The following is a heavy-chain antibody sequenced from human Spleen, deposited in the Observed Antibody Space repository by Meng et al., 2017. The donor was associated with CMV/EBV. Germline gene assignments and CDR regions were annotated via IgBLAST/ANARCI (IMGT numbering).Heavy chain of an antibody. V-gene: IGHV3-66*01. CDR1: GFTVSTNY. Sequence: ESLKISCAASGFTVSTNYMSWVRQAPGKGLEWVSIIYSGGTSYYADSVKGRFTISRDNSKNTLYLQMSSLRAEDTAVYYCARAVQISGDIYLDSWGQGTLVTVSS. CDR3: ARAVQISGDIYLDS. J-gene: IGHJ4*02. D-gene: IGHD3-10*01. CDR2: IYSGGTS.